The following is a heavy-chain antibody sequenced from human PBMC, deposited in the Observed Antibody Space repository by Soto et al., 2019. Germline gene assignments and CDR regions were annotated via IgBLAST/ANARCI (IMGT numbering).Heavy chain of an antibody. Sequence: RRSLRLSWAASGFTLSNASMSWVRQAPGKGLEWVGRIKSKTDGGTTDYAAPVKGRCTISRDDSKNTLYLQMNSLKTEDTAVYYLITGVRLGPNAIDIWGQGTSVTVYS. CDR1: GFTLSNAS. CDR2: IKSKTDGGTT. J-gene: IGHJ6*02. V-gene: IGHV3-15*01. CDR3: ITGVRLGPNAIDI. D-gene: IGHD3-22*01.